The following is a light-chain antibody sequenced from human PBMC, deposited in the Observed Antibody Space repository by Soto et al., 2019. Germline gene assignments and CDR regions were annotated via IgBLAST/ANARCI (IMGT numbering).Light chain of an antibody. CDR2: GAS. Sequence: EVVMTQSPATLSVSPGERATLSCRASQSINNNLAWYQRTPGQAPRLLIYGASTRATGIPDRFSGSGSGTEFTLTISSLQSEDFAAYFCQQYYSTRGFGGGTKVEIK. J-gene: IGKJ4*01. CDR1: QSINNN. V-gene: IGKV3-15*01. CDR3: QQYYSTRG.